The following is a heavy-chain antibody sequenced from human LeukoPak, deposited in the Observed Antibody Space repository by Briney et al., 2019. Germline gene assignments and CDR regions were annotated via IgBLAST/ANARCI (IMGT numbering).Heavy chain of an antibody. V-gene: IGHV1-2*02. CDR2: INPNSGGT. J-gene: IGHJ4*02. D-gene: IGHD3-22*01. CDR1: GYTFTDYY. Sequence: ASVKVSCKASGYTFTDYYIYWVRQAPGQGLEWMGWINPNSGGTNYAQKFQGRVTMTSDTSISTAYMELSRLRSDDTALYYCTRGSYYDSSGYSGVRLFDYWGQGTPVTVPS. CDR3: TRGSYYDSSGYSGVRLFDY.